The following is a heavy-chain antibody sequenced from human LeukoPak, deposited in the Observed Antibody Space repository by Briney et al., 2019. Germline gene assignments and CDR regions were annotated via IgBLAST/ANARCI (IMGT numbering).Heavy chain of an antibody. CDR2: INAGNGDT. CDR3: ARDLLRRVNAFDI. CDR1: GYTFTDYT. J-gene: IGHJ3*02. Sequence: ASVKVSCKASGYTFTDYTIHWVCQAPGQRLEWMGWINAGNGDTEYSHKFQDRVTITRDTSASTAYMQLSSLTSEDTAVYYCARDLLRRVNAFDIWGQGTMVTVSS. V-gene: IGHV1-3*01. D-gene: IGHD3-10*01.